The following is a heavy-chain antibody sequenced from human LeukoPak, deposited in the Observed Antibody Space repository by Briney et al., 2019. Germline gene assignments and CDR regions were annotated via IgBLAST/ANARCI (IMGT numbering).Heavy chain of an antibody. Sequence: GGTLRLSCAGSGFSFSASGMNWVRQAPGKGLEWVSGVTPSGDPTYYADSVKGRFTISRDNSKNTLYLQMNSLRAEDTAVYYCAKRPSRGAYGSGSYNWFDPWGQGTLVTVSS. V-gene: IGHV3-23*01. J-gene: IGHJ5*02. CDR1: GFSFSASG. CDR3: AKRPSRGAYGSGSYNWFDP. D-gene: IGHD3-10*01. CDR2: VTPSGDPT.